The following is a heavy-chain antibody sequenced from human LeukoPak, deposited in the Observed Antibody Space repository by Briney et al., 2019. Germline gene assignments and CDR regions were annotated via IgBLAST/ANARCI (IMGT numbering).Heavy chain of an antibody. CDR1: GGTFSSYA. CDR2: IIPIFGTA. D-gene: IGHD3-9*01. V-gene: IGHV1-69*01. CDR3: AKDRQYYDILTGYYSSY. Sequence: SVKVSCKASGGTFSSYAISWVRQAPGQGLEWMGGIIPIFGTANYAQKFQGRVTITADESTSTAYMELSSLRSEDTAVYYCAKDRQYYDILTGYYSSYWGQGTLVTVSS. J-gene: IGHJ4*02.